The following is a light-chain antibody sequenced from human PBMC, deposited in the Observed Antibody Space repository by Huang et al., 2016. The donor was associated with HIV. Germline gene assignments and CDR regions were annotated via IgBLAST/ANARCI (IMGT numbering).Light chain of an antibody. J-gene: IGKJ1*01. CDR1: QAISNS. Sequence: DIQMTQSPSSLSPSIGDRVTITCRASQAISNSLAWYQQKPGKAPKLLLHSTSSLENGVPSRFSGSGSGADYTLTISSLQPEDFVTYYCQQYYGTPTFGQGTRVEIK. CDR3: QQYYGTPT. V-gene: IGKV1-NL1*01. CDR2: STS.